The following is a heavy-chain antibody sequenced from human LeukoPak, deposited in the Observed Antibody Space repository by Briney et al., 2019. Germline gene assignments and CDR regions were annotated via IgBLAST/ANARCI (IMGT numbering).Heavy chain of an antibody. D-gene: IGHD3-3*01. J-gene: IGHJ4*02. CDR1: GYTLSTSA. V-gene: IGHV3-48*01. CDR2: ISSSGNTI. Sequence: PGGSLRLSCSASGYTLSTSALNWVRQAPGQGLEWVSYISSSGNTIYYADTLKGRFTISRDTAKNSLSLQMSSLSLEDTAVYYCVRADFWSGPVHWGEGAQVTVSP. CDR3: VRADFWSGPVH.